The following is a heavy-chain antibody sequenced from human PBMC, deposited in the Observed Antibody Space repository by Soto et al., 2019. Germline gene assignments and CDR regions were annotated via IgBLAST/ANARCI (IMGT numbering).Heavy chain of an antibody. CDR1: GGTFSTYG. D-gene: IGHD4-4*01. CDR2: IIPLIGTA. Sequence: QVQLVQSGAEVRKPGSSVTVSCKASGGTFSTYGITWVRQAPGQGLEWMGNIIPLIGTANYAQRFRGRVTITADESTTTAYMELPSLRYEDTAVYYCARVVMTTVPASFYYGLDVWGQGTTVTVSS. CDR3: ARVVMTTVPASFYYGLDV. J-gene: IGHJ6*02. V-gene: IGHV1-69*18.